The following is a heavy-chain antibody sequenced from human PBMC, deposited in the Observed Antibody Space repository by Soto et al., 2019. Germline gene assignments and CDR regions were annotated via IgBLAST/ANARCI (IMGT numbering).Heavy chain of an antibody. D-gene: IGHD3-10*01. J-gene: IGHJ4*02. V-gene: IGHV3-7*04. CDR3: ARAERRWFGESLQDY. CDR1: GFTFSDYW. Sequence: EVHLVDSGGGLLQPGGTLRLCCATSGFTFSDYWMTWVRQAPGKGLEWVANINQDGGEKYYVDSVKGRFTISRDNAENSLYLQMNRLSAEDTAVYYCARAERRWFGESLQDYWGQGILVTVSS. CDR2: INQDGGEK.